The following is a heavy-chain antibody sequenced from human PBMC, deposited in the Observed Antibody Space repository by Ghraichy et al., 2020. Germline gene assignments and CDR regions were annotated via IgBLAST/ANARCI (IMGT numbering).Heavy chain of an antibody. J-gene: IGHJ6*02. CDR1: GFAFSTYA. CDR3: AKEMAYCSTSCYAPFYYYYVMDV. V-gene: IGHV3-23*01. CDR2: ISGSGATT. D-gene: IGHD2-2*01. Sequence: GESLNISCAASGFAFSTYAMTWVRQAPGKGLEWVSTISGSGATTYYADSVKGRFTISRDNSKNTLYLQMNSLRAEDTAVYYCAKEMAYCSTSCYAPFYYYYVMDVWGQGTTVTVSS.